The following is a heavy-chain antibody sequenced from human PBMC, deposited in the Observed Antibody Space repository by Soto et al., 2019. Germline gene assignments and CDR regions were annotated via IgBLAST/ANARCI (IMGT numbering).Heavy chain of an antibody. V-gene: IGHV3-23*01. Sequence: GGSLRLCCAASGFTFSSYAMSWVRQAPGKGLEWVSAISAGGGSTYYADSVKGRFTISRDNSKSTLSLQMNSLRAEDTAVYYCAKRRPYCSSTSCPMDVWGKGTTVTVSS. CDR1: GFTFSSYA. CDR3: AKRRPYCSSTSCPMDV. D-gene: IGHD2-2*01. CDR2: ISAGGGST. J-gene: IGHJ6*03.